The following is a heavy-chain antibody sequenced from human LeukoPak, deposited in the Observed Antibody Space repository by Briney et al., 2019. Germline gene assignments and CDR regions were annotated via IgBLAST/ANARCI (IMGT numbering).Heavy chain of an antibody. CDR1: GGSISSSSYS. Sequence: SETLFLTCTVSGGSISSSSYSWGWLRQPPGKGLEWIGSIYYSGSTYYNPSLKSRVTISVDTSKNQFSLKLSSVTAADTAVYYCARLPYPTYYYGSGSYYGAFDIWGQGTMVTVSS. V-gene: IGHV4-39*07. CDR3: ARLPYPTYYYGSGSYYGAFDI. J-gene: IGHJ3*02. CDR2: IYYSGST. D-gene: IGHD3-10*01.